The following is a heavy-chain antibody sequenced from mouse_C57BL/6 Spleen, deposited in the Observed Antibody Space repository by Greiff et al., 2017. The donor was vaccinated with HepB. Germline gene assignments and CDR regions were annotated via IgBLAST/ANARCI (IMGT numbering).Heavy chain of an antibody. CDR2: IYPGDGDT. CDR1: GYAFSSSW. CDR3: ARGGYYSGSSYYFDY. J-gene: IGHJ2*01. Sequence: VQVVESGPELVKPGASVKISCKASGYAFSSSWMNWVKQRPGKGLEWIGRIYPGDGDTNYNGKFKGKATLTADKSSSTAYMQLSSLTSEDSAVYFCARGGYYSGSSYYFDYWGQGTTLTVSS. V-gene: IGHV1-82*01. D-gene: IGHD1-1*01.